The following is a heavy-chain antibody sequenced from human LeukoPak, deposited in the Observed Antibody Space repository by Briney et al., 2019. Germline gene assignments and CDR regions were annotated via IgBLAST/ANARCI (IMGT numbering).Heavy chain of an antibody. Sequence: GGSLRLSCAASGFTFSNAWMSWVRQAPGKGLEWVGRIRSKTDGGTTDYAAPVKGRFTISRDDSKNTLYLQMNSLKTEDTAVYYCITFSMIVVVITDWGQGTLVTVSS. CDR1: GFTFSNAW. CDR2: IRSKTDGGTT. D-gene: IGHD3-22*01. CDR3: ITFSMIVVVITD. V-gene: IGHV3-15*01. J-gene: IGHJ4*02.